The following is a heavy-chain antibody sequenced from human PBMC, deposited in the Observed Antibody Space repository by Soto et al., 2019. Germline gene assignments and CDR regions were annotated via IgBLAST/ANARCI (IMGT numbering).Heavy chain of an antibody. V-gene: IGHV3-66*01. Sequence: EVQLEESGGGLVQPGGSLRLSCAVSGFSVNDNYLSWVRQAPGKGLEWVSVIYSGGNTDYADSVRGRFTVSRDTSKNTLSLQINRLRAEDTAVYYCMRDSSYYGAGRGVLDYWGQGTLVTDSS. D-gene: IGHD3-10*01. CDR1: GFSVNDNY. CDR2: IYSGGNT. J-gene: IGHJ4*02. CDR3: MRDSSYYGAGRGVLDY.